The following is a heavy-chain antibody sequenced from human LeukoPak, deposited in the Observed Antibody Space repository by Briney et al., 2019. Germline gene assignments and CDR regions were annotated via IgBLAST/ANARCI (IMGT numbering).Heavy chain of an antibody. CDR3: ARLRRDIVVVPARDY. V-gene: IGHV4-38-2*01. Sequence: PSETLSLTCAVSGYSISSCYYWGWIRPPPGKVLEWFASIYHSGSTYYNPSLKSRVTISVDTSKNQFSLKLSSVTAADTAVYYCARLRRDIVVVPARDYWGQGTLVTVSS. D-gene: IGHD2-2*01. CDR2: IYHSGST. J-gene: IGHJ4*02. CDR1: GYSISSCYY.